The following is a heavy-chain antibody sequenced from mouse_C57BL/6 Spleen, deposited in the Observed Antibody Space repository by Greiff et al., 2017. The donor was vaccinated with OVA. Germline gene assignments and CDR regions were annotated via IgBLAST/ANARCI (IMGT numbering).Heavy chain of an antibody. Sequence: DVMLVESGGGLVKPGGSLKLSCAASGFTFSSYAMSWVRQTPEKRLEWVATISDGGSYTYYPDNVKGRFTISRDNAKNNLYLQMSHLKSEDTAMYYCARGRNLYYFDYWGQGTTLTVSS. CDR2: ISDGGSYT. CDR3: ARGRNLYYFDY. CDR1: GFTFSSYA. V-gene: IGHV5-4*03. J-gene: IGHJ2*01.